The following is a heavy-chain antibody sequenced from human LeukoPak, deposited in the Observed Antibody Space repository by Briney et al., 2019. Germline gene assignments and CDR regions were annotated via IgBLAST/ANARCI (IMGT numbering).Heavy chain of an antibody. CDR1: GFTLSSYA. CDR2: IYLDGSKI. Sequence: PGRSLRLSCTASGFTLSSYAIHWVRQAPGKGLEWVSVIYLDGSKIYYADSVKGRFTLSRDNSKNTLYLQMNSLIAEDTAVYYCAKDHDSYDSSGYFDYWGQGTLVTVSS. V-gene: IGHV3-33*06. J-gene: IGHJ4*02. CDR3: AKDHDSYDSSGYFDY. D-gene: IGHD3-22*01.